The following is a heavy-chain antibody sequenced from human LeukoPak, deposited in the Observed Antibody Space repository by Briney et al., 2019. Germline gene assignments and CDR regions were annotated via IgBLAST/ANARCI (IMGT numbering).Heavy chain of an antibody. CDR1: GFTFSSYA. D-gene: IGHD5-24*01. CDR3: ARDGDGYNTLYYFDY. J-gene: IGHJ4*02. Sequence: QPGRSLRLSCAASGFTFSSYAMHWVRQAPGKGQEWVAVISYDGSNKYYADSVKGRFTISRDNSKNTLYLQMNSLRAEDTAVYYCARDGDGYNTLYYFDYWGQGTLVTVSS. V-gene: IGHV3-30-3*01. CDR2: ISYDGSNK.